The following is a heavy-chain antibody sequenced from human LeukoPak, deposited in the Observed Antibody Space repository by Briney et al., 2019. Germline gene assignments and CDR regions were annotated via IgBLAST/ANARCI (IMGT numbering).Heavy chain of an antibody. D-gene: IGHD2-15*01. CDR2: IWYDGKFK. Sequence: GKSLRLSCAASGFIFKTCAMHWVRQAPGKGLEWLAVIWYDGKFKCYGDSVKGRISISRDNSKATLDLQMDNLRAEDSGVYYCARGFGSGASSVQFWGQGTLVTVSS. J-gene: IGHJ4*02. CDR3: ARGFGSGASSVQF. V-gene: IGHV3-33*01. CDR1: GFIFKTCA.